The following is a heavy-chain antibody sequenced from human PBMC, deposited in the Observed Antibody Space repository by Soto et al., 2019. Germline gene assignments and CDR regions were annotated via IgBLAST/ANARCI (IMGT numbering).Heavy chain of an antibody. Sequence: SETLSLTCAVYGGSFSGYYWSWIRQPAGKGLEWIGEINHSGSTNYNPSLKSRVTISVDTSKNQFSLKLSSVTAAGTAVYYCARGRGGYDILTGPRRNWFDPWGQGTLVTVSS. V-gene: IGHV4-34*01. CDR2: INHSGST. J-gene: IGHJ5*02. D-gene: IGHD3-9*01. CDR1: GGSFSGYY. CDR3: ARGRGGYDILTGPRRNWFDP.